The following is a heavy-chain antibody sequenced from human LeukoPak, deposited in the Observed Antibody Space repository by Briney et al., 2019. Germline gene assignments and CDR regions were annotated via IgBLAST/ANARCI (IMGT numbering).Heavy chain of an antibody. D-gene: IGHD5-18*01. CDR1: GFTFSSYG. V-gene: IGHV3-23*01. CDR2: ISGSGGST. CDR3: AKDPGTAMVESEDWFDP. Sequence: GGSLRLSCAASGFTFSSYGMSWVRQAPGKGLEWVSAISGSGGSTYYADSVKGRFTISRDNSKNTLYLQMNSLRAEDTAVYYCAKDPGTAMVESEDWFDPWGQGTLVTVSS. J-gene: IGHJ5*02.